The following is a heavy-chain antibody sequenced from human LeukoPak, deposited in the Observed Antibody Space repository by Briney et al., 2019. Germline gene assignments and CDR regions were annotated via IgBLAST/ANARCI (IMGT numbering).Heavy chain of an antibody. J-gene: IGHJ4*02. V-gene: IGHV3-30-3*01. CDR3: ARGRRIAHEFDY. D-gene: IGHD2-15*01. Sequence: PGRSLRLSCAASGFTFSSYAMHWVRQAPGKGLEWVAVISYDGSNKYYADSVKGRFTISRDNSKNTLYLQMNSLRSEDTAVYYCARGRRIAHEFDYWGQGALVTVSS. CDR1: GFTFSSYA. CDR2: ISYDGSNK.